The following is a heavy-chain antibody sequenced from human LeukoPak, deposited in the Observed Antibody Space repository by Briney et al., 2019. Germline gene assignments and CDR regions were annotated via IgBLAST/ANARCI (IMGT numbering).Heavy chain of an antibody. CDR2: INHSGST. CDR3: ARGGGVLVWFGGGMDV. CDR1: GGSFSGYY. V-gene: IGHV4-34*01. Sequence: PSETLSLTSAVYGGSFSGYYWSWIRQPPGKGLEWIGEINHSGSTNYNPSLKSRVTISVDTSKNQFSLKLSSVTAADTAVYYCARGGGVLVWFGGGMDVWGQGTTVTVSS. D-gene: IGHD3-10*01. J-gene: IGHJ6*02.